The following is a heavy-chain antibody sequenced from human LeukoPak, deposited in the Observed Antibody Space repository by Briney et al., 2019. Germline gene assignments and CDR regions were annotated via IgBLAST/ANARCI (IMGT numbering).Heavy chain of an antibody. CDR2: ISNDASVK. Sequence: PGRSLRLSCAASGFTFSAYGMKWVRQAPGKGLEWVAVISNDASVKHYADSVKGRFTISRDNSRNTMYLQMNSLRVEDTAVYYCAKEAGYNYAPLDSWGQGTLVTVSS. J-gene: IGHJ4*02. D-gene: IGHD5-18*01. V-gene: IGHV3-30*18. CDR3: AKEAGYNYAPLDS. CDR1: GFTFSAYG.